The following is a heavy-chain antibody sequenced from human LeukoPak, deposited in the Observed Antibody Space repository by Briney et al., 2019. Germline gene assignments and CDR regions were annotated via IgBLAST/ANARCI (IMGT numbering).Heavy chain of an antibody. V-gene: IGHV1-2*02. CDR3: ARGRNIEMTTMSGGSDY. J-gene: IGHJ4*02. Sequence: ASVKVSCKASGYTFADYYMHWVRQAPGHGLEWMGWINPSSDATIYAQKFQGRVTLTRDTSISTAYMELSSLRSDDTAVYYCARGRNIEMTTMSGGSDYWGQGTLVTVPS. CDR1: GYTFADYY. CDR2: INPSSDAT. D-gene: IGHD5-24*01.